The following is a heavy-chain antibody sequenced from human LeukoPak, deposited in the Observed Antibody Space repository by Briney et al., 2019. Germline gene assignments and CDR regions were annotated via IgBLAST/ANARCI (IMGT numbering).Heavy chain of an antibody. CDR2: IYHGGST. CDR3: ARVVYGGNSYFDY. V-gene: IGHV4-38-2*01. Sequence: PSETLSLTCAVSGYSINSGYYWGWIRQPPGKGLEWIGSIYHGGSTNYNPSLKSRVTISVDTSKNQFSLKLSSVTAADTAVYYCARVVYGGNSYFDYWGQGTLVTVSS. D-gene: IGHD4-23*01. J-gene: IGHJ4*02. CDR1: GYSINSGYY.